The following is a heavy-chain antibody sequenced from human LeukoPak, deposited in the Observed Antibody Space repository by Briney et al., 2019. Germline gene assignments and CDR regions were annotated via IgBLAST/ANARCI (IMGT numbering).Heavy chain of an antibody. D-gene: IGHD1-26*01. V-gene: IGHV1-69*05. J-gene: IGHJ6*03. Sequence: ALVKVSCKASGGTFSSYAISWVRQAPGQGLEWMGRIIPIFGTANYAQKFQGRVTITTDESTSTAYMELSSLRSEDTAVYYCARVVVGATTPYYYYYMDVWGKGTTVTVSS. CDR1: GGTFSSYA. CDR2: IIPIFGTA. CDR3: ARVVVGATTPYYYYYMDV.